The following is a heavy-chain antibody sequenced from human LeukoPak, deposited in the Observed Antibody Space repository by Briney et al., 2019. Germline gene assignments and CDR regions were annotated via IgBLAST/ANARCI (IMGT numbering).Heavy chain of an antibody. D-gene: IGHD6-19*01. CDR2: INHSGST. CDR1: GGSFSGYY. V-gene: IGHV4-34*01. CDR3: ARGIAVDY. J-gene: IGHJ4*02. Sequence: SETLSLTCAVYGGSFSGYYWSWIRQPPGKGLEWIGEINHSGSTNYNPSLKSRVTISVDTSKNQFSLKLSSVTAADTAVYYCARGIAVDYWGQGTLVTVSS.